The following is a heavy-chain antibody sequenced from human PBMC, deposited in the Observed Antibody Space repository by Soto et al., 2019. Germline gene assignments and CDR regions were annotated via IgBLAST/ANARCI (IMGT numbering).Heavy chain of an antibody. CDR1: WFTFRTLK. CDR2: ISHGSSYI. D-gene: IGHD3-10*01. J-gene: IGHJ5*02. Sequence: PWGALRLSWAASWFTFRTLKMKWVRQAPGKGVGWVSSISHGSSYIYYADSVKGRFTISRDNAKNSLYLQMNSLRAEDTAVYYCASSLISMVRGVLHNTWFDPCGQGTLVTVSS. V-gene: IGHV3-21*01. CDR3: ASSLISMVRGVLHNTWFDP.